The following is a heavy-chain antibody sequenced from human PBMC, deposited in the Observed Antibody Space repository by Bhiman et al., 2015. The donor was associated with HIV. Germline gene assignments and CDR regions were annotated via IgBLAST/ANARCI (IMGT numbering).Heavy chain of an antibody. CDR3: ARDKLFSYYGSGSYFDY. Sequence: QVQLVESGGGVVQPGGSLRLSCAASGFTFSSYGMHWVRQAPGKGLEWVAFIRSDGTNKYYADSVKGRFTISRDNSYNTLYVQMNSLRAEDTAVYYCARDKLFSYYGSGSYFDYWGQGTLVTVSS. CDR2: IRSDGTNK. V-gene: IGHV3-30*02. D-gene: IGHD3-10*01. CDR1: GFTFSSYG. J-gene: IGHJ4*02.